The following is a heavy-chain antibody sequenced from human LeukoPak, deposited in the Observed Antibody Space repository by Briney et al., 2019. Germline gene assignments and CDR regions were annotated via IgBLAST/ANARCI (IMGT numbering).Heavy chain of an antibody. CDR3: ARDRGNDYNSYFFDY. CDR2: IYSGGST. Sequence: GGSLRLSCAASGFTVSSNYMSWVRQAPGKGLEWVSVIYSGGSTYYADSVKGRFTISRDNSKNTLYLQMNSLRAEDTAVYYCARDRGNDYNSYFFDYWGQGILVTVSS. D-gene: IGHD5-24*01. CDR1: GFTVSSNY. J-gene: IGHJ4*02. V-gene: IGHV3-53*01.